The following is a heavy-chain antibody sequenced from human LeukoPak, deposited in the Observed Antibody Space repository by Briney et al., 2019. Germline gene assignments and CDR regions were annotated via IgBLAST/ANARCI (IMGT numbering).Heavy chain of an antibody. CDR2: IYYSGST. CDR1: AGSISSYY. V-gene: IGHV4-59*01. CDR3: ARRHRKNWNYGPYYYYYMDV. J-gene: IGHJ6*03. Sequence: SETLSLTCTVSAGSISSYYWSWIRQPPGKGLEWIGYIYYSGSTNYNPSLKSRVTISVDTSKNQFSLKLSSVTAADTAVYYCARRHRKNWNYGPYYYYYMDVWGKGTTVTVSS. D-gene: IGHD1-7*01.